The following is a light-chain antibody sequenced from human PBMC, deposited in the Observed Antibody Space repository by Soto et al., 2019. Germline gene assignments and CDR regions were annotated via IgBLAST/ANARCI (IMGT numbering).Light chain of an antibody. CDR1: YSNIGSNF. Sequence: QSVLTQSSSVSAAAGQKVSISCSGSYSNIGSNFVSWYQHFPGSAPKLVIYDNSQRPSGIPDRFSGSKSGSSATLGITGLQTGDEADYYCGTWASSLSVVVFGGGTKLTVL. CDR2: DNS. V-gene: IGLV1-51*01. J-gene: IGLJ2*01. CDR3: GTWASSLSVVV.